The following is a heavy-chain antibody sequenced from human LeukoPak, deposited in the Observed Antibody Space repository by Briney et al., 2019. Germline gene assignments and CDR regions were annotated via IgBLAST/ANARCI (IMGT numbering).Heavy chain of an antibody. D-gene: IGHD2-2*02. CDR1: GFTFSSYA. J-gene: IGHJ4*02. CDR3: ARARGSDCSTTSCYTAFDY. V-gene: IGHV3-23*01. CDR2: ISGSGGST. Sequence: RGSLRLSCAASGFTFSSYAMSWVRQAPGKGLEWVSVISGSGGSTYYADSVKGRFTISRDNSKNTLYLQMNSLRAEDTAVYFCARARGSDCSTTSCYTAFDYWGQGTLVTVSS.